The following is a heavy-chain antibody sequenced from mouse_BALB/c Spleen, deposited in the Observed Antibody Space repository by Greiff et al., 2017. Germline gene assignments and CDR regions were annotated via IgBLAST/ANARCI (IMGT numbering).Heavy chain of an antibody. CDR1: GYTFTDYA. J-gene: IGHJ4*01. V-gene: IGHV1S137*01. CDR3: ASNYDAMDY. CDR2: ISTYYGDA. Sequence: QVQLQQSGAELVRPGVSVKISCKGSGYTFTDYAMHWVKQSHAKSLEWIGVISTYYGDASYNQKFKGKATMTVDKSSSTAYMELARLTSEDSAIYYCASNYDAMDYWGQGTSVTVSS.